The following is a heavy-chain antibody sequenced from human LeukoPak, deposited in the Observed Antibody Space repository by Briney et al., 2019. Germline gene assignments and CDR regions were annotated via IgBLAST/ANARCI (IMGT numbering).Heavy chain of an antibody. D-gene: IGHD3-16*02. CDR1: GGTFSSYA. CDR2: IIPIFGTA. V-gene: IGHV1-69*13. CDR3: ARFGLGELSPLDY. J-gene: IGHJ4*02. Sequence: ASVKVSCKASGGTFSSYAISWVRQAPGQGLEWMGGIIPIFGTANYAQKFQGRVTITADESTSTAYMELSSLRSEDTAVYYCARFGLGELSPLDYWGQGTLVTVSS.